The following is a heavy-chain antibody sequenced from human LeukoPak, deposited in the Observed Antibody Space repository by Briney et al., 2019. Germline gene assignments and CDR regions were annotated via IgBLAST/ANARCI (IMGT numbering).Heavy chain of an antibody. D-gene: IGHD6-19*01. Sequence: PVKVSCKVSGYTLTELSMHWVRQAPGKGLDWMGGFDPEDGETIYAQKFQGRVTMTEDTSTDTAYMDLSSLRSEDTAFYYCAAPAVADRYYFDYWGQGTLVTVSS. J-gene: IGHJ4*02. CDR2: FDPEDGET. CDR1: GYTLTELS. CDR3: AAPAVADRYYFDY. V-gene: IGHV1-24*01.